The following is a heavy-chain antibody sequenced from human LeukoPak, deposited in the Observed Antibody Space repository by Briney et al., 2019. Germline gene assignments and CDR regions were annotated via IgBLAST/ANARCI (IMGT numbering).Heavy chain of an antibody. CDR1: GYTFTSYD. J-gene: IGHJ6*03. CDR2: MNPNSGNT. D-gene: IGHD3-10*01. CDR3: ARAVRGVNSYYYYYMDV. V-gene: IGHV1-8*01. Sequence: ASVKVSCKASGYTFTSYDINCVRQATGQGLEWMGWMNPNSGNTGYAQKFQGRVTMTRNTSISTAYMELSSLRSEDTAVYYCARAVRGVNSYYYYYMDVWGKGTTVTVSS.